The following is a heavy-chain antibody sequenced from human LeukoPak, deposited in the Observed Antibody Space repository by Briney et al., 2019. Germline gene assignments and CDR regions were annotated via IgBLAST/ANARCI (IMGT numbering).Heavy chain of an antibody. Sequence: PSETLSLTCAVSGYSISSGDYWGWSLQPPGKGLEGIGSIYHGGSTYYNPSLKSRVTISVDTSKNQFSLKLISVTAARTAVYYCARRTSGGYSGYIDRWGQGTLVSVSS. CDR2: IYHGGST. D-gene: IGHD5-12*01. V-gene: IGHV4-38-2*01. J-gene: IGHJ5*02. CDR3: ARRTSGGYSGYIDR. CDR1: GYSISSGDY.